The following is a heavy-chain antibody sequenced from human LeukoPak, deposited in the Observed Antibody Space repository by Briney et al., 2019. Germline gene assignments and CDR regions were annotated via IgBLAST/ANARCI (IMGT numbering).Heavy chain of an antibody. CDR2: INTNTGNP. Sequence: ASVKVSCKASGYTFTSYAMNWVRQAPGQGLEWMGWINTNTGNPTYAQGFTGRFVFSLDTSVSTAYLQISSLKAEDTAVYYCARGPDYYDSSGYAFDIWGQGTMVTVSS. D-gene: IGHD3-22*01. CDR1: GYTFTSYA. J-gene: IGHJ3*02. CDR3: ARGPDYYDSSGYAFDI. V-gene: IGHV7-4-1*02.